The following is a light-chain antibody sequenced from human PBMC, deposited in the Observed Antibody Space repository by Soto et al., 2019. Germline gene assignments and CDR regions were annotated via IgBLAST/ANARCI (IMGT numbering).Light chain of an antibody. CDR3: QQYGSSPIT. CDR2: GAS. J-gene: IGKJ5*01. V-gene: IGKV3-20*01. CDR1: QSVSSNF. Sequence: EILLTQSPGTLSLSPGERATLSCRASQSVSSNFLAWYQQKSGQAPRLLIYGASSRATDIPERFTGSGSGTNFNRTISRLEPEDFAAFYCQQYGSSPITFGQGTRLDIK.